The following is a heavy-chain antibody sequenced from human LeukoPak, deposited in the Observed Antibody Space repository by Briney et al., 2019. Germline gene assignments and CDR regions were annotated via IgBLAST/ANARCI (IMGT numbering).Heavy chain of an antibody. V-gene: IGHV3-33*08. CDR3: ARLSGIAVAGTDY. D-gene: IGHD6-19*01. CDR2: IWANGINK. CDR1: GFTFSSYA. Sequence: GGSLRLSCTASGFTFSSYAMSWVRQTPGKGLEWVAVIWANGINKYYADFVRGRFTFSRDNSKNTLSLEMNSLTAEDTAVYYCARLSGIAVAGTDYWGQGTLVTVSS. J-gene: IGHJ4*02.